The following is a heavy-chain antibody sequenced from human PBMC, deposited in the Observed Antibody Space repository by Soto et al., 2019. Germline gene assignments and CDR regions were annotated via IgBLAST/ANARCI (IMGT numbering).Heavy chain of an antibody. CDR1: GYTFTSYA. J-gene: IGHJ4*02. Sequence: ASVKGSCKASGYTFTSYAMHWVRQAPGQRLEWMGWINAGNGNTKYSQKFQGRVTITRDTSASTAYMELSSLRSEDTAVYYCARDTAMVPFDYWGQGTLVTVSS. CDR2: INAGNGNT. V-gene: IGHV1-3*01. D-gene: IGHD5-18*01. CDR3: ARDTAMVPFDY.